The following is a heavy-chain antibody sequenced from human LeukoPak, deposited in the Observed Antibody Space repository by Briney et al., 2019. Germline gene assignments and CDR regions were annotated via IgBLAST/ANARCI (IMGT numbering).Heavy chain of an antibody. CDR3: AKGDYSNPRGDAFDI. Sequence: GGSLRLSCAASGFTFSSYSMNWVRQAPGKGLEWVSSISSSSSYIYYADSVKGRFTISRDNAKNSLYLQMNSLRAEDMALYYCAKGDYSNPRGDAFDIWGQGTMVTVSS. CDR2: ISSSSSYI. CDR1: GFTFSSYS. D-gene: IGHD4-11*01. J-gene: IGHJ3*02. V-gene: IGHV3-21*04.